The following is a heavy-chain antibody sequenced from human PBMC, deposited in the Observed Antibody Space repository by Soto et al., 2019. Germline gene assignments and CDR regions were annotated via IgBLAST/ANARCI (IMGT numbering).Heavy chain of an antibody. CDR2: ISGSGGST. Sequence: EVQLLESGGGLVQPGGSLRLSCAASGFTFSSYAMSWVRQAPGKGLEWVSAISGSGGSTYYADSVKGRFTISRDNSKNTRYLQRNSLGAEDTAVYYCAKGGQQLGGGYFDYWGQGTLVTVSS. CDR1: GFTFSSYA. CDR3: AKGGQQLGGGYFDY. D-gene: IGHD6-13*01. V-gene: IGHV3-23*01. J-gene: IGHJ4*02.